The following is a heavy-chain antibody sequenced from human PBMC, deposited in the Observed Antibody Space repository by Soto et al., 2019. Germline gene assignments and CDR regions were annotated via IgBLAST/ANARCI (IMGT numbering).Heavy chain of an antibody. CDR1: GYSFASHW. CDR3: ARYSGSYWHYLVF. D-gene: IGHD1-26*01. CDR2: IYPGDSDT. V-gene: IGHV5-51*01. J-gene: IGHJ4*02. Sequence: PGESLKISCKGSGYSFASHWVAWVRQMPEKGLEWIGTIYPGDSDTKYSSAFRGHVTISADTSVSTAYLQWRSLDATDSAIYYCARYSGSYWHYLVFWGQGTLVTVSS.